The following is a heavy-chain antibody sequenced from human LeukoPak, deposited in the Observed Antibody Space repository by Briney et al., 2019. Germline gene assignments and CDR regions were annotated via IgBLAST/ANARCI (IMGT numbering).Heavy chain of an antibody. V-gene: IGHV3-49*04. Sequence: GGSLRLSCTASGFTFNDYAITWVRQAPGKGLEWVGFIKSKAYGGTAHYAASLRGRFTISRDDSKNIAYLQLNSLKIDDTAVYYCGCRTAMTRISDYWGQGSLVTVSS. J-gene: IGHJ4*02. D-gene: IGHD5-18*01. CDR2: IKSKAYGGTA. CDR1: GFTFNDYA. CDR3: GCRTAMTRISDY.